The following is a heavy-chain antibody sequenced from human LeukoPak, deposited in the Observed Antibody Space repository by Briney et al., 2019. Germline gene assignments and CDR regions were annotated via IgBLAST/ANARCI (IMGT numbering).Heavy chain of an antibody. Sequence: PSETLSLACAVYGGSFSGYYWSWIRQPPGKGLEWIGEINHSGSTNYNPSLKSRVTISVDTSKNQFSLKLSSVTAADTAVYYCARRRSRGRPNWYFDLWGRGTLVTVSS. D-gene: IGHD2-15*01. V-gene: IGHV4-34*01. CDR3: ARRRSRGRPNWYFDL. CDR2: INHSGST. CDR1: GGSFSGYY. J-gene: IGHJ2*01.